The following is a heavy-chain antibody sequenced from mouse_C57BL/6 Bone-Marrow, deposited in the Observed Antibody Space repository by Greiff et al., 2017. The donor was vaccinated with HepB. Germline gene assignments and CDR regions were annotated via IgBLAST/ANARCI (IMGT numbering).Heavy chain of an antibody. Sequence: EVKVVESGGGLVQPKGSLKLSCAASGFSFNTYAMNWVRQAPGKGLEWVARIRSKSNNYATYYADSVKDRFTISRDDSESMLYLQMNNLKTEDTAMYYCVRTRYYAMDYWGQGTSVTVSS. CDR2: IRSKSNNYAT. CDR1: GFSFNTYA. CDR3: VRTRYYAMDY. V-gene: IGHV10-1*01. J-gene: IGHJ4*01.